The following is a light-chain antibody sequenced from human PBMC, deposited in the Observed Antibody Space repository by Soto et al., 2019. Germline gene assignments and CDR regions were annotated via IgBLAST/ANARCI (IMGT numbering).Light chain of an antibody. CDR3: QHYITFSIT. CDR2: KAS. V-gene: IGKV1-5*03. CDR1: QTISSW. Sequence: DIQMTQSPSTLSASVGDRVTITCRASQTISSWLAWYQQKPGKAPKLLIYKASTLKSGVPSRFSGSGSGTEFTLTISSLQPDDFATYYCQHYITFSITFGQGTRLEI. J-gene: IGKJ5*01.